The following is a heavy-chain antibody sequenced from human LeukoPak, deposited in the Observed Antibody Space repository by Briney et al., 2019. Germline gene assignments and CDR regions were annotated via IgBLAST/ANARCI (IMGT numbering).Heavy chain of an antibody. J-gene: IGHJ4*02. Sequence: ASVKVSCKASGYTFTSYGISWVRQAPGQGLEWMGWISAYNGNTNYAQKLQGRVTMTTDTSTSTAYMELRSLRSDDTAVYYCARDPYCSGSSCSIPYFDYWGQGTLVTVSS. V-gene: IGHV1-18*01. D-gene: IGHD2-15*01. CDR3: ARDPYCSGSSCSIPYFDY. CDR2: ISAYNGNT. CDR1: GYTFTSYG.